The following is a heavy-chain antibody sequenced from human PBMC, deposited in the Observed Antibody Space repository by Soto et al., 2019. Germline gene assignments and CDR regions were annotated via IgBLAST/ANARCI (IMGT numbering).Heavy chain of an antibody. CDR1: GGTFSSYA. J-gene: IGHJ6*02. CDR3: ARERTNSAYYYDSSGYYRNYGMDV. D-gene: IGHD3-22*01. CDR2: IVPIFGTA. Sequence: SVKVSCKASGGTFSSYAISWVRQAPGQGLEWMGGIVPIFGTANYAQKFQGRVAITADESTSTAYMELSSLRSEDTAVYYCARERTNSAYYYDSSGYYRNYGMDVWGQGTTVTVSS. V-gene: IGHV1-69*13.